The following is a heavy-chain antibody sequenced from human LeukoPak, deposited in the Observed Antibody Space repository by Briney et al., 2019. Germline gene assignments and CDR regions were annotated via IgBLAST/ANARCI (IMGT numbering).Heavy chain of an antibody. CDR3: ARQSGSSSGLNY. J-gene: IGHJ4*02. V-gene: IGHV4-39*01. D-gene: IGHD6-6*01. CDR2: IYYSGSA. Sequence: SETLSLTCTVPGGSISSSSYYWGWIRQPPGKGLEWIGSIYYSGSAYYNSSLKSRVTISLAPSKNQFSLKLSSVTAADTAVYYCARQSGSSSGLNYWGQGTLVTVSS. CDR1: GGSISSSSYY.